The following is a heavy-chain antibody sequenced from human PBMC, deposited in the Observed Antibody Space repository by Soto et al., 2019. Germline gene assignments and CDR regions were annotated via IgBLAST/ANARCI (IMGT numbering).Heavy chain of an antibody. D-gene: IGHD4-17*01. V-gene: IGHV4-39*01. Sequence: SETLSLTCTVSGGSISSSSYYWGWIRQPPGKGLEWIGSIYYSGSTYYNPSLKSRVTISVDTSKNQFSLKLSSVTAADTAVYYCARHEDGYYYYGMDVWGQGTTVTVSS. J-gene: IGHJ6*02. CDR1: GGSISSSSYY. CDR3: ARHEDGYYYYGMDV. CDR2: IYYSGST.